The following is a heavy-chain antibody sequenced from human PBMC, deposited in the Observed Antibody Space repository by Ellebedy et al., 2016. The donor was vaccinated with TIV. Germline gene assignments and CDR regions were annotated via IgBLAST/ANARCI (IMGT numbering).Heavy chain of an antibody. CDR2: IIPIFGTA. CDR1: GYTLTELS. J-gene: IGHJ4*02. Sequence: ASVKVSCKVSGYTLTELSMHWVRQAPGKGLEWMGGIIPIFGTANYAQKFQGRVTITADESTSTAYMELSSLRSGDTAVYYWARSWWGVTLRGGVDYWGQGTLVTVSS. CDR3: ARSWWGVTLRGGVDY. V-gene: IGHV1-69*13. D-gene: IGHD2-8*02.